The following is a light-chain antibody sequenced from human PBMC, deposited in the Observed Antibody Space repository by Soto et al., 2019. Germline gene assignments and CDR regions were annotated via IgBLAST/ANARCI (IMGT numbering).Light chain of an antibody. J-gene: IGLJ2*01. CDR1: SSDVGGYNY. CDR3: SSYAGSNHVL. CDR2: DVS. V-gene: IGLV2-8*01. Sequence: QSALTRPPSSSGSPGQSVTISCTGTSSDVGGYNYVSWYQQHPGKAPKLMIYDVSKRPSGVPDRFSGAKSGNTASLSVSGLQAEDESEYDRSSYAGSNHVLFGGGTKLTVL.